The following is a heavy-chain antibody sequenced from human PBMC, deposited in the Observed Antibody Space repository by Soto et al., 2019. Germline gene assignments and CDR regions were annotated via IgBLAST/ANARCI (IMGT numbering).Heavy chain of an antibody. D-gene: IGHD4-4*01. CDR2: ISGSGGST. J-gene: IGHJ6*02. Sequence: PGGSLRLSCAASGFTFSSYAMSWVRQAPGKGLEWVSAISGSGGSTYYADSVKGRFTISRDNSKNTLYLQMNSLRAEDTAVYYCARYTVTTGYYYGMDVWGQGTTVTAP. V-gene: IGHV3-23*01. CDR1: GFTFSSYA. CDR3: ARYTVTTGYYYGMDV.